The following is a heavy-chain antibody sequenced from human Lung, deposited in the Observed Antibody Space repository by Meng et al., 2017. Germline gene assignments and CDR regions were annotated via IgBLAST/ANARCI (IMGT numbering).Heavy chain of an antibody. V-gene: IGHV3-73*02. D-gene: IGHD6-19*01. J-gene: IGHJ3*02. CDR1: GVSFGGVG. Sequence: EGPLVEFGGGSEPPGGAFNFSGAAPGVSFGGVGMLRVRQASGKGLGWVGRIGGRPKSYAAVYAAPVRGRFTTSRDDSRNTAYLQMNSLKTEDSAVYYCTIYIRGHIWGQGTMVTVSS. CDR2: IGGRPKSYAA. CDR3: TIYIRGHI.